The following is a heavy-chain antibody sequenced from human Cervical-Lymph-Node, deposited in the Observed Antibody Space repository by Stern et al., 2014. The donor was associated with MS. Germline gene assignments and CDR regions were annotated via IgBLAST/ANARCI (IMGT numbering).Heavy chain of an antibody. CDR2: IYYSGST. V-gene: IGHV4-59*01. J-gene: IGHJ3*02. CDR3: ARGDYGGNSVDDAFDI. Sequence: VQLQESGPGLVKPSETLSLTCTVSGGPISSYYWSWIRQPPGKGLEWLGYIYYSGSTNYNPSLKSRVTISVDTSKNQFSLKLSSVTAADTAVYYCARGDYGGNSVDDAFDIWGQGTMVTVSS. D-gene: IGHD4-23*01. CDR1: GGPISSYY.